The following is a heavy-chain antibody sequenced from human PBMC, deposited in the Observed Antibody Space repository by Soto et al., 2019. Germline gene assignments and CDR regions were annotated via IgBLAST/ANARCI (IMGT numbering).Heavy chain of an antibody. CDR3: ARESVRPHAFDI. CDR1: GYGFTSYA. J-gene: IGHJ3*02. V-gene: IGHV1-3*01. CDR2: INAGNGNT. D-gene: IGHD4-17*01. Sequence: ASVKVSCKTSGYGFTSYAMHWVRQAPGQRLEWMGWINAGNGNTKYSQKFQGRVTITRDTSASTAYMELSSLRSVDTAVYYCARESVRPHAFDIWGQGTMVTVSS.